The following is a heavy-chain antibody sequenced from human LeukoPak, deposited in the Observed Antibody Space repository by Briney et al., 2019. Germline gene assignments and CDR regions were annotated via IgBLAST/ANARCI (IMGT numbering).Heavy chain of an antibody. CDR3: ARRYYYNLGSFPFDF. Sequence: SETLSLTCAASGGPFSGYFWSWIRQSSGKGLEWIGEIHNSGTTNYNPSLNSRVTISEDTSKNQFYLNLSSVTAADTAVYYCARRYYYNLGSFPFDFWGQGTLVTVSS. V-gene: IGHV4-34*01. CDR1: GGPFSGYF. D-gene: IGHD3-10*01. CDR2: IHNSGTT. J-gene: IGHJ4*02.